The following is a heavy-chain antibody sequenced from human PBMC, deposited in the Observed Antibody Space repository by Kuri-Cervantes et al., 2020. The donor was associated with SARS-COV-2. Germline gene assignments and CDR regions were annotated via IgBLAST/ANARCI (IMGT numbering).Heavy chain of an antibody. J-gene: IGHJ4*02. D-gene: IGHD5-12*01. Sequence: SETLSLTCTVSGGSISSDNYYWSWIRQPPGKGLEWIGYIYYSGSTYYNPSLKSRAVMSVDTSKNQFSLKLSSVTASDTAAYYCASTRYSNYERGSGYYFDFWGQGTLVTVSS. CDR1: GGSISSDNYY. CDR3: ASTRYSNYERGSGYYFDF. CDR2: IYYSGST. V-gene: IGHV4-30-4*01.